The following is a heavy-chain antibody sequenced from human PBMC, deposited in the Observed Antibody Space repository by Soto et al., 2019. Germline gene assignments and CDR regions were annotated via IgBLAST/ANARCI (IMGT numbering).Heavy chain of an antibody. CDR3: AKNQERELPRVIDF. V-gene: IGHV3-23*01. CDR2: TSGSSSTT. Sequence: PGGSLRLSYATSGLTFSNYAMSWVRHAPGGGLEWVSSTSGSSSTTYYADSVRGRFTISRDRSKNTLYLQMSSLRAEDTALYYCAKNQERELPRVIDFWGQGTLVTVSS. J-gene: IGHJ4*02. D-gene: IGHD1-7*01. CDR1: GLTFSNYA.